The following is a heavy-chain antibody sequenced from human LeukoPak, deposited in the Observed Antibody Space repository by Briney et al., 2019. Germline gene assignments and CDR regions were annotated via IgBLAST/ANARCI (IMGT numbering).Heavy chain of an antibody. CDR3: AREALEWSPPDI. J-gene: IGHJ3*02. CDR1: GFTFSDYY. V-gene: IGHV3-11*06. CDR2: ISGSGSDI. Sequence: PGGSLRLSCATSGFTFSDYYMSWIRQAPGKGLEWLSYISGSGSDINYADSVKGRFTISRDNSKNTLYLQMNNMRTEDTAVYYCAREALEWSPPDIWGQGTTVTVSS. D-gene: IGHD3-3*01.